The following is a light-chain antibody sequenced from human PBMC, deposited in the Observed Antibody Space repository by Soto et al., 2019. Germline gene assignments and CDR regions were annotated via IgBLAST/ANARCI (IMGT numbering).Light chain of an antibody. J-gene: IGKJ4*01. Sequence: LRTPSPDSLSVSLGERATINCKSSQSVLYSSNNKNYLAWYQQKPGQPPKLLIYWASTRESGVPDRFSGSGSGTDFTLTVSSLQAEDVAVYYCQQYYTTPLTCGGGTRWIS. CDR1: QSVLYSSNNKNY. V-gene: IGKV4-1*01. CDR2: WAS. CDR3: QQYYTTPLT.